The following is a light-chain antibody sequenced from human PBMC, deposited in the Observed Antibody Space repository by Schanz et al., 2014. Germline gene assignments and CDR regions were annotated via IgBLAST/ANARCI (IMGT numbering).Light chain of an antibody. V-gene: IGKV3-20*01. CDR1: ESVSATY. CDR2: GAS. J-gene: IGKJ1*01. CDR3: QQYGRSPGT. Sequence: EIVLTQSPGTLSLSPGERATLSCRTTESVSATYLAWYQQKPGQAPRLLIYGASSRATGIPDRFSASGSGTDFTLTISRLEPEDFAVYYCQQYGRSPGTFGQGTKVEIK.